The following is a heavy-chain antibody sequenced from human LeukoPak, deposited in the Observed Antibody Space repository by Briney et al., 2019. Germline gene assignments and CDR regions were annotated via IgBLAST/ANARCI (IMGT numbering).Heavy chain of an antibody. Sequence: GGSLRLSCAASGFTSSSYEMNWVRQPPGQGLVWVARITSDGTSISYAESVKGRFTISRDNAKNTLYLQMNSLRVDDTAIYYCARDWYHAIDYWGQGTLVTVSS. V-gene: IGHV3-74*03. CDR3: ARDWYHAIDY. CDR1: GFTSSSYE. J-gene: IGHJ4*02. CDR2: ITSDGTSI. D-gene: IGHD2-2*01.